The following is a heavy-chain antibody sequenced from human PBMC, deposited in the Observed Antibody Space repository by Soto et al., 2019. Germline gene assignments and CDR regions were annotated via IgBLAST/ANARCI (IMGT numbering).Heavy chain of an antibody. J-gene: IGHJ4*02. Sequence: GGSLRLSCAASGFTFSSYSMKWVRQAPGEGLEWVSYIGSVSTTIYYADSVKGRFTISRDNAQNSLYLQMSSLKEEDTAVYYCARVRGTAAVGDLVYWRQGAQVTVSS. D-gene: IGHD6-13*01. CDR3: ARVRGTAAVGDLVY. V-gene: IGHV3-48*02. CDR2: IGSVSTTI. CDR1: GFTFSSYS.